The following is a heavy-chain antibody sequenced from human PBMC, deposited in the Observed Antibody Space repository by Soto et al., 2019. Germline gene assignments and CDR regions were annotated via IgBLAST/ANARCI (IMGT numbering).Heavy chain of an antibody. V-gene: IGHV1-46*01. CDR1: GYTFTSYY. CDR3: ARGDVIVVVSPSWFDP. J-gene: IGHJ5*02. D-gene: IGHD3-22*01. Sequence: VSVKVSCKASGYTFTSYYMHWVRQAPGQGLEWMGIINPSGGSTSYAQKFQGRVTMTRDTSTSTVYMELSSLRSEDTAVYYCARGDVIVVVSPSWFDPWGQGTLVTVSS. CDR2: INPSGGST.